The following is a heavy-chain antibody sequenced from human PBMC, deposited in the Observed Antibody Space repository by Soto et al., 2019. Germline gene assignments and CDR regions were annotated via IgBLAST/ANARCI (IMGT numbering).Heavy chain of an antibody. V-gene: IGHV4-34*01. J-gene: IGHJ4*02. Sequence: SETLSLTCAVCGGSFSGYYWSWIRQPPGKGLEWIGEINHSGSTNYNPSLKSRVTISVDTSKNQFSLKLSSVTAADTAVYYCARGLLSPPYYYGSGSYSGSKRSYYFDYWGQGTLVTVSS. CDR1: GGSFSGYY. D-gene: IGHD3-10*01. CDR2: INHSGST. CDR3: ARGLLSPPYYYGSGSYSGSKRSYYFDY.